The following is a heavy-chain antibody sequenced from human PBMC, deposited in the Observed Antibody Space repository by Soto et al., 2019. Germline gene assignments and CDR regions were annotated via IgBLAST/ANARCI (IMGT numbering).Heavy chain of an antibody. Sequence: SETLSLTCTVSGGSISSNGYYWGWIRQPPGKGLEWIGSIYYSGSTYYNPSLKSRVIVSVDRSENQFSLKLSSVTAADTAVYYCARRRRSDYDSSGYDWYFDLWGRGTLVTVSS. CDR2: IYYSGST. D-gene: IGHD3-22*01. V-gene: IGHV4-39*01. CDR1: GGSISSNGYY. J-gene: IGHJ2*01. CDR3: ARRRRSDYDSSGYDWYFDL.